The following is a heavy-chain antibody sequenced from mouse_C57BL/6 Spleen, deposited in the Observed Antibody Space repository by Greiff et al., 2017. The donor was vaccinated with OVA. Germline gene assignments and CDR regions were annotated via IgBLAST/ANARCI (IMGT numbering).Heavy chain of an antibody. D-gene: IGHD2-4*01. CDR3: ARPYDYDEFAY. CDR1: GYAFTNYL. V-gene: IGHV1-54*01. CDR2: INPGSGGT. J-gene: IGHJ3*01. Sequence: VQLQQSGAELVRPGTSVKVSCKASGYAFTNYLIEWVKQRPGQGLEWIGVINPGSGGTNYNEKFQGKATLTADKSSSTAYKQLSSLTSEDAAVYFCARPYDYDEFAYWGQGTLVTVSA.